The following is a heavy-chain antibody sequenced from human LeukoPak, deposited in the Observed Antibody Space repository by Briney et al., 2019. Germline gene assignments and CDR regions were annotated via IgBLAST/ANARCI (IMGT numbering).Heavy chain of an antibody. CDR3: ARVTVYKLRFLEWLPLDY. D-gene: IGHD3-3*01. V-gene: IGHV4-34*01. CDR1: GGSFSGYY. CDR2: INHSGST. J-gene: IGHJ4*02. Sequence: PETLSLTCAVYGGSFSGYYWSWIRQPPGKGLEWIGEINHSGSTNYNPSLKSRVTISVDTSKNQFSLKLSSVTAADTAVYYCARVTVYKLRFLEWLPLDYWGQGTLVTVSS.